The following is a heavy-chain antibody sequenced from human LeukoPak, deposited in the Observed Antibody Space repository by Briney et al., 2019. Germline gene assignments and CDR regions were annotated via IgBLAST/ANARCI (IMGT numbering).Heavy chain of an antibody. J-gene: IGHJ6*02. Sequence: SETLSLTCTVSGGSISSGSYYWSWIRQPAGKGLEWNGRIYTSGSTNYNPSLKSRVTISVDTSKNQFSLKLSSVTAADTAVYYCARDYADYYYGMDVWGQGTTVTVSS. CDR2: IYTSGST. CDR1: GGSISSGSYY. V-gene: IGHV4-61*02. CDR3: ARDYADYYYGMDV. D-gene: IGHD4-17*01.